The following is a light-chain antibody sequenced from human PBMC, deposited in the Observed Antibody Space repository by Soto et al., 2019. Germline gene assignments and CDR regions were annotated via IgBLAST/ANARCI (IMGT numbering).Light chain of an antibody. J-gene: IGKJ1*01. CDR2: AAS. CDR1: QGISNY. Sequence: DIQMTQSPSSLSASVGDRVTITCRASQGISNYLAWYQQKPGKVPKLLIYAASTLQSGVPSRFSGSGSGTDFTLTICVLQPEDVATYYCQKYNSAPRTFGQGNKVEIK. V-gene: IGKV1-27*01. CDR3: QKYNSAPRT.